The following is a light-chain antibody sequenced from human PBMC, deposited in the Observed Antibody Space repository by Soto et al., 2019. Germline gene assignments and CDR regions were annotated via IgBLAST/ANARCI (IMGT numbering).Light chain of an antibody. Sequence: ETVLTQSPAALSLSPGERATLSCWASQSVSSHLAWYQQKPGQAPRLLNYDTSNRATGVPARFSGSGSGTDFTLTISSLEPEDFAVYYCQQRNNWPPLYTFGQGTKLEIK. V-gene: IGKV3-11*01. CDR2: DTS. CDR3: QQRNNWPPLYT. J-gene: IGKJ2*01. CDR1: QSVSSH.